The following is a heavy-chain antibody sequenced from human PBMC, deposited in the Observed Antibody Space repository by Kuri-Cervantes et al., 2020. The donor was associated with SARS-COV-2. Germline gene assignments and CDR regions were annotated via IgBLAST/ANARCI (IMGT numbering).Heavy chain of an antibody. J-gene: IGHJ4*02. V-gene: IGHV4-30-2*01. CDR1: GGSISSSSYY. CDR2: IYHSGST. Sequence: SETLSLTCTVSGGSISSSSYYWSWIRQPPGKGLEWIGYIYHSGSTYYNPSLKSRVTISVDRSKNQFSLKLSSVTAADTAVYYCARDLGGGSYYHFEVYFDYWGQGTLVTVSS. CDR3: ARDLGGGSYYHFEVYFDY. D-gene: IGHD1-26*01.